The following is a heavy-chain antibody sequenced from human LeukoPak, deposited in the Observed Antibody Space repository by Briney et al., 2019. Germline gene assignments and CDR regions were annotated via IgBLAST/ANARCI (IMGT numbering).Heavy chain of an antibody. Sequence: GGSLRLSCAASGFTFRSYAIHWVRQAPGKGLEWVAVVSHDGRNTYLADSVKGRFTISRDNSNNTMYLQMNSLRVEDTAMYYCARERSYYDINTYRSSKYFQNWGQGTLVTVSS. CDR3: ARERSYYDINTYRSSKYFQN. V-gene: IGHV3-30*04. J-gene: IGHJ1*01. CDR1: GFTFRSYA. CDR2: VSHDGRNT. D-gene: IGHD3-22*01.